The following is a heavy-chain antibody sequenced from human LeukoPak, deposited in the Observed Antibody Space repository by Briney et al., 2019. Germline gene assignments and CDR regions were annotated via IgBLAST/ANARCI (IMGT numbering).Heavy chain of an antibody. CDR1: GFTFSNAW. V-gene: IGHV3-15*01. CDR3: SRAVEYSSSSPSYFYYHGMDV. J-gene: IGHJ6*02. D-gene: IGHD6-6*01. Sequence: GGSLRLSCAASGFTFSNAWMSWVRQAPGKGLEWVGRIKSKTDGGTTDYAAPVKGRFTISRDDSKNTLYLQMNSLKTEDTAVYYCSRAVEYSSSSPSYFYYHGMDVWGPGTTVTVSS. CDR2: IKSKTDGGTT.